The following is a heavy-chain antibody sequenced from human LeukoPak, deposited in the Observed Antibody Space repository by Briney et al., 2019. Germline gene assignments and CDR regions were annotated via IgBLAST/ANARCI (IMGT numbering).Heavy chain of an antibody. CDR2: IYHSGST. CDR1: SYSISSGYY. Sequence: PSETLSLTCTVSSYSISSGYYWGWIRQPPGKGLEWLGDIYHSGSTYYNPSLKSRVTILVDTSKNQFSLKLSSVTAADTAVYYCARETPIDCSSTSCAKGFDYWGQGTLVTVSS. CDR3: ARETPIDCSSTSCAKGFDY. J-gene: IGHJ4*02. D-gene: IGHD2-2*01. V-gene: IGHV4-38-2*02.